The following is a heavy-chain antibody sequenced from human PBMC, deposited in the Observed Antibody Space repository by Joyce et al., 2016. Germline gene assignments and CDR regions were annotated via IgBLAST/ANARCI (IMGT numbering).Heavy chain of an antibody. CDR2: ISGDRRFR. V-gene: IGHV3-21*02. D-gene: IGHD2-21*01. CDR1: GFMFSTSS. J-gene: IGHJ6*02. CDR3: ARGGLVYDYSMDV. Sequence: EVQLVESGGGLVKPGGSLKISCAASGFMFSTSSMSWFRQAPGKGLEWVSAISGDRRFRFHADSVRGRFTVSRDNAENSLYLQIKSLRVEDTAVYFCARGGLVYDYSMDVWGQGTTVIVSS.